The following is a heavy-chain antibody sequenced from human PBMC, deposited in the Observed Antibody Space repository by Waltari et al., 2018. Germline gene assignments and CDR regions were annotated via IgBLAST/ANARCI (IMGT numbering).Heavy chain of an antibody. CDR1: GFTFSSYA. Sequence: QVQLVESGGGVVQPGRSLRLTCAASGFTFSSYALHGVRQAQGKGLEWVAVISYDGSNKYYADSVKGRFTISRDNSKNTLYLQMNSLRAEDTAVYYCASGGTVTGSFVYWGQGTLVTVSS. D-gene: IGHD4-17*01. CDR2: ISYDGSNK. V-gene: IGHV3-30-3*01. J-gene: IGHJ4*02. CDR3: ASGGTVTGSFVY.